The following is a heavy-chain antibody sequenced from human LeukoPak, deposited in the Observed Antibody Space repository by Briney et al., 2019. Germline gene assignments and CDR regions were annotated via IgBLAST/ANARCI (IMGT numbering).Heavy chain of an antibody. CDR3: ARDISVVHAFDI. J-gene: IGHJ3*02. D-gene: IGHD2-15*01. V-gene: IGHV4-59*12. CDR1: GGSINNYY. Sequence: PSETLSLTCAVSGGSINNYYWSWIRQPPEKGLEWIGYIHYSGSTNYNPSLKGRVTMSLDTSKNQFSLKLSSVTAADTAVYYCARDISVVHAFDIWGQGTMVTVSS. CDR2: IHYSGST.